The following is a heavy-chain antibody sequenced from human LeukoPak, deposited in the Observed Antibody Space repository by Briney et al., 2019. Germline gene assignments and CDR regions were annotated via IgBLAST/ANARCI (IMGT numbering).Heavy chain of an antibody. J-gene: IGHJ6*02. CDR3: ARDAGGSGRHYYYGMDV. CDR1: GGSISSYY. CDR2: IYYSGST. Sequence: SETLSLTCTVSGGSISSYYWSWIWQPPGKGLEWIGYIYYSGSTNYNPSLKNRVTISVDTSKNQFSLKLSSVTAADTAVYYCARDAGGSGRHYYYGMDVWGQGTTVTVSS. V-gene: IGHV4-59*01. D-gene: IGHD3-10*01.